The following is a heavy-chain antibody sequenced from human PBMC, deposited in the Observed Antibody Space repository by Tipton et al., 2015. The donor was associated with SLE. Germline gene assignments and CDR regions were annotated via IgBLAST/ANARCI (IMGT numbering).Heavy chain of an antibody. J-gene: IGHJ5*02. CDR3: ARRYDFWSSGGFDP. Sequence: TLSLTCTVSGGSISSSSYYWGWIRQPPGKGLEWIGSIYYSGSTYYNPSLKSRVTISVDTSKNQFSLKLSSVTAADTAVYYCARRYDFWSSGGFDPWGQGTLVTVSS. D-gene: IGHD3-3*01. V-gene: IGHV4-39*01. CDR1: GGSISSSSYY. CDR2: IYYSGST.